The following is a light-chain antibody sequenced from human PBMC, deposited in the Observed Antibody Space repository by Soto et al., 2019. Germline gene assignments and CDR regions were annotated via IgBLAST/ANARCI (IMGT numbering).Light chain of an antibody. J-gene: IGKJ4*01. V-gene: IGKV3-15*01. CDR1: ENIYTN. CDR2: GAS. Sequence: EIVMTQSPATLPVSPCERATLSCRASENIYTNLAWYQQKPGQAPRLLFYGASTRATGLPARFSGTGSGTEFTLTINSLQSEDFAVYYCQQYDTWPLTFGGGTKVDIK. CDR3: QQYDTWPLT.